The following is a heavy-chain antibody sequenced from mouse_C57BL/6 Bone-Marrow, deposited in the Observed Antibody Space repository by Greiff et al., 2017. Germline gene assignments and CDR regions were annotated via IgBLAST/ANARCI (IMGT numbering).Heavy chain of an antibody. CDR3: ARGYGNWYFDV. D-gene: IGHD2-1*01. V-gene: IGHV1-55*01. CDR2: IYPGSGST. Sequence: VQLQQPGAELVKPGASVKMSCKASGYTFTSYWITWVKQRPGQGLEWIGDIYPGSGSTNYNETFKSKATLTVDTSSSTASLQLSSLTSEDSAVYYCARGYGNWYFDVWGTGTTVTVSS. J-gene: IGHJ1*03. CDR1: GYTFTSYW.